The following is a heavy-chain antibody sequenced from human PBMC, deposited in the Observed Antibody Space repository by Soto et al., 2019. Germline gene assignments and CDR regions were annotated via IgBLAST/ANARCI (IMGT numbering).Heavy chain of an antibody. CDR1: VYSFTNYW. V-gene: IGHV5-10-1*01. Sequence: GESLKISCKGSVYSFTNYWISWVRQMPGKGLEWMGRIDPSDSYTNYSPSFQGHVTISADKSISTAYLQWRSLRASDTAMYYCARGFCTGGGCYSYWFDSWGQGTLVTVSS. CDR2: IDPSDSYT. D-gene: IGHD2-15*01. J-gene: IGHJ5*01. CDR3: ARGFCTGGGCYSYWFDS.